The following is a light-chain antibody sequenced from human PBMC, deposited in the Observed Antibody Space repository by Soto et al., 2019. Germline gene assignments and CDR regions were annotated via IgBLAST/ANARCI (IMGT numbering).Light chain of an antibody. CDR1: RSNIGSNT. CDR3: VAWDDSLNGRV. V-gene: IGLV1-44*01. Sequence: QSVVTQPPSASGSPGQRVTISCSGSRSNIGSNTVNWYQQLPGTAPKLLIYSNNQRPSGVPDRFSGSKSGTSASPAISGLQSEDEADYYCVAWDDSLNGRVFGGGTKLTVL. CDR2: SNN. J-gene: IGLJ2*01.